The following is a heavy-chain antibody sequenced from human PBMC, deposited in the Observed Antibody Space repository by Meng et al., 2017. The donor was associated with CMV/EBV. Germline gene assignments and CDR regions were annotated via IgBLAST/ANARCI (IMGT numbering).Heavy chain of an antibody. D-gene: IGHD2-2*01. V-gene: IGHV3-30*02. Sequence: LSLTCAASGFTFSTFGMHWVRQAPGKGLEWVAFIRYDGSNKYYADSVKGRFTISRDNSKNTLYLQMNSLRTEDTAVYYCAREGGHCSSTTCYDQPHWFDPWGQGTLVTVSS. CDR3: AREGGHCSSTTCYDQPHWFDP. CDR1: GFTFSTFG. J-gene: IGHJ5*02. CDR2: IRYDGSNK.